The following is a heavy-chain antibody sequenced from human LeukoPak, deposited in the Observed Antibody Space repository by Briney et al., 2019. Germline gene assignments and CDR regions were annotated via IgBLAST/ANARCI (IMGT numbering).Heavy chain of an antibody. CDR2: ISSSGSTI. D-gene: IGHD3-10*01. J-gene: IGHJ5*02. CDR3: ARDPPGGLDP. CDR1: GFTFSSFE. Sequence: GGSLRLSCAASGFTFSSFEMNWVRQAPGKGLEWVSYISSSGSTIYYADSVKGRFTISRDNAKNSLYLQMNSLRAEDTAVYYCARDPPGGLDPWGQGTLVTVSS. V-gene: IGHV3-48*03.